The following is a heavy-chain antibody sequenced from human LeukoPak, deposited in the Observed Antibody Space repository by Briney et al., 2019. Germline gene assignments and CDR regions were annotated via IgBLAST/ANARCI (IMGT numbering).Heavy chain of an antibody. CDR3: ARARTLSGSYGT. Sequence: GGSLRLSCAASGFTFSSYSMNCVRQAPGKGLEWVSSISISSSYIYYADSVKGRFTISRDNAKNSLYLQMNSLRAEDTAVYYCARARTLSGSYGTWGQGTVVTVSS. CDR1: GFTFSSYS. D-gene: IGHD1-26*01. V-gene: IGHV3-21*01. J-gene: IGHJ3*01. CDR2: ISISSSYI.